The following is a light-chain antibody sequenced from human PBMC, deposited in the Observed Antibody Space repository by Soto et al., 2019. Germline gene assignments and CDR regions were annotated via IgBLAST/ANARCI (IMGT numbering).Light chain of an antibody. CDR1: ESIASN. CDR3: QQYNTLPPA. J-gene: IGKJ1*01. V-gene: IGKV3-15*01. CDR2: GAS. Sequence: ILRTPSRARVSVSVGAGATISCRANESIASNLAWYQQKPGQAPRLLISGASTRATGIPARFSGSGSGTEFTLTISSLQSEDFAVYYFQQYNTLPPAFGQGTKVDIK.